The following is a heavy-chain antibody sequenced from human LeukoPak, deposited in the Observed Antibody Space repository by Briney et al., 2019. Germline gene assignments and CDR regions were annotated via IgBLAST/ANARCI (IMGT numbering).Heavy chain of an antibody. D-gene: IGHD6-6*01. Sequence: GGSLRLSCAASGFTFSSCAMSWVRQAPGKGLEWVSAISGSGGSTYYADSVKGRFTISRDNSKNTLYLQMNSLRAEDTAVYYCATASIAARHDYWGQGTLVTVSS. J-gene: IGHJ4*02. V-gene: IGHV3-23*01. CDR1: GFTFSSCA. CDR3: ATASIAARHDY. CDR2: ISGSGGST.